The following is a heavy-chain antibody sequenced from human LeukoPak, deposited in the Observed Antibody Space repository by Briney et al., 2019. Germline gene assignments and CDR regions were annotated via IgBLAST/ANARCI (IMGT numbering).Heavy chain of an antibody. CDR1: GFNFSDHY. V-gene: IGHV3-7*01. J-gene: IGHJ6*04. Sequence: QSGGSLRLSCAASGFNFSDHYMSWVRQAPGKGLEWVANIKQDGSEKYYVDSVKGRFTISRDNAKNSLYLQMNSLRAEDTAVYYCARDKRWSLDWWGKGTTVTVSS. D-gene: IGHD5-18*01. CDR2: IKQDGSEK. CDR3: ARDKRWSLDW.